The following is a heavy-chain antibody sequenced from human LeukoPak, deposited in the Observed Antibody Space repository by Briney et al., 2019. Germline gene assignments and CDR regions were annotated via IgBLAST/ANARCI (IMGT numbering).Heavy chain of an antibody. Sequence: PGGSLRLSCAASGFTFSSYAMHWVRQAPGKGLEWVAVISYDGSKKNYADSVKGRFTISRDNSKNTLYLQMNSLRAEDTAMYYCAREATEGAVFGYWGQGTLVTVS. CDR1: GFTFSSYA. CDR2: ISYDGSKK. V-gene: IGHV3-30-3*01. D-gene: IGHD1-26*01. CDR3: AREATEGAVFGY. J-gene: IGHJ4*02.